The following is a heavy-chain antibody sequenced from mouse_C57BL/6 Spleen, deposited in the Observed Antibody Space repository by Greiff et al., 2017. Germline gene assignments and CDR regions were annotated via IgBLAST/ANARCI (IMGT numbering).Heavy chain of an antibody. V-gene: IGHV1-19*01. J-gene: IGHJ2*01. CDR3: ATTMVTGYYFDY. D-gene: IGHD2-2*01. CDR1: GYTFTDYY. Sequence: EVQLQQSGPVLVKPGASVKMSCKASGYTFTDYYMNWVKQSHGKSLEWIGVINPYNGGTSYNQKFKGKATLTVDKSSSTAYMELNSLTSEDSAVYYCATTMVTGYYFDYWGQGTTLTVSS. CDR2: INPYNGGT.